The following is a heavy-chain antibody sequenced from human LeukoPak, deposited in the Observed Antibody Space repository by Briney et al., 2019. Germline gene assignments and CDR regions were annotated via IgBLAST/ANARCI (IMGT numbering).Heavy chain of an antibody. Sequence: SETLSLTCTVSGGSISSYYWSWIRQPPGRGGEWIGYIYYSGSTNYNPSLKSRVTISVATSKNQYSLQLSSVTAADTAVYYCARQYCSGGSCYSLSHPMDVWGQGTTVTASS. V-gene: IGHV4-59*01. J-gene: IGHJ6*02. CDR3: ARQYCSGGSCYSLSHPMDV. CDR2: IYYSGST. CDR1: GGSISSYY. D-gene: IGHD2-15*01.